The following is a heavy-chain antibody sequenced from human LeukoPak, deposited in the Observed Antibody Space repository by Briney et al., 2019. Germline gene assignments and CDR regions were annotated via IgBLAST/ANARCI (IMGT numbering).Heavy chain of an antibody. CDR3: AREKKTEWTTGAFDM. J-gene: IGHJ3*02. V-gene: IGHV3-53*01. Sequence: PGGSPRLSRAASGFTFDDYAMHWVRQVPGKGLEWVSVIYSDGSTYYADSVKGRFTISRDNSKNTLYLQMNSLRAEDTAVYYCAREKKTEWTTGAFDMWGQGTMVIVSS. CDR2: IYSDGST. CDR1: GFTFDDYA. D-gene: IGHD3-3*01.